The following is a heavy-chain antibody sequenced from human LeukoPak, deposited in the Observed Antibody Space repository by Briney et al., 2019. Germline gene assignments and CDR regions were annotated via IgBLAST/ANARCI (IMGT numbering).Heavy chain of an antibody. CDR1: GGSISSYY. D-gene: IGHD2-2*01. CDR3: ARDWGPAAILGMDV. V-gene: IGHV4-59*01. CDR2: IYYSGST. J-gene: IGHJ4*02. Sequence: SETLSLTCTVSGGSISSYYWSWIRQPPGEGLEWIGYIYYSGSTNNNTSLKPQITISGDTSKHQFSPRLSSVTAADTAVYYCARDWGPAAILGMDVWSQGTLVTVSS.